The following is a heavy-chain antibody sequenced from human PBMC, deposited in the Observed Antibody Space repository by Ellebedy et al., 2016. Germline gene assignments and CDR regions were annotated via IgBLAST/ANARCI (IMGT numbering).Heavy chain of an antibody. CDR2: ISPDGGSV. CDR1: GFSFSTYW. J-gene: IGHJ4*02. V-gene: IGHV3-74*01. Sequence: GGSLRLSCAASGFSFSTYWMHWVREAPGKGLMWISRISPDGGSVRYADSVKGRFTISRDNAENTLSLQMNSLRAEDTAVYYCARTQFTSGGSCYSLWGQGTLVTVSS. D-gene: IGHD2-15*01. CDR3: ARTQFTSGGSCYSL.